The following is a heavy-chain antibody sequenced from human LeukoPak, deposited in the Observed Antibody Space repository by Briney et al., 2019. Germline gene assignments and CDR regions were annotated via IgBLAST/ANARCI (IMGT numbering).Heavy chain of an antibody. J-gene: IGHJ4*02. CDR2: ISGSGGST. V-gene: IGHV3-23*01. Sequence: GGSLRLSCAASGFTFNTYWISWVRQAPGKGLEWVSAISGSGGSTYYADSVKGRFTISRDNSKNTLYLQMNSLRAEDTAVYYCARTSGGVIQLWSEEVNYFDYWGQGTLVTVSS. D-gene: IGHD5-18*01. CDR1: GFTFNTYW. CDR3: ARTSGGVIQLWSEEVNYFDY.